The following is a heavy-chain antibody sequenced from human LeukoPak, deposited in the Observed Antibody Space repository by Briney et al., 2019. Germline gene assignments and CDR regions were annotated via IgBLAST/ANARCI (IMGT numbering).Heavy chain of an antibody. D-gene: IGHD5-18*01. CDR1: GFTVSSNY. Sequence: PGGSLRLSCAASGFTVSSNYMNWVRQAPGKGLEWVPVIYSGGSTYYADSVKGRFTISRDNSKNTLYLQMNSLRAEDTAVYYCARDPIHDYWGQGTLVTVSS. CDR3: ARDPIHDY. V-gene: IGHV3-53*01. J-gene: IGHJ4*02. CDR2: IYSGGST.